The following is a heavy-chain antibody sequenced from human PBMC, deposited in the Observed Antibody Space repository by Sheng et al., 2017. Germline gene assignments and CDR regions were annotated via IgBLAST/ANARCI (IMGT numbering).Heavy chain of an antibody. CDR1: GFTFSSYA. D-gene: IGHD3-22*01. J-gene: IGHJ3*02. V-gene: IGHV3-30*04. CDR2: ISYDGSNK. CDR3: AREAWHYDSSGHAFDI. Sequence: QVQLVESGGGVVQPGRSLRLSCAASGFTFSSYAMHWVRQAPGKGLEWVAVISYDGSNKYYADSVKGRFTISRDNSKNTLYLQMNSLRAEDTAVYYCAREAWHYDSSGHAFDIWGQGTMVTVSS.